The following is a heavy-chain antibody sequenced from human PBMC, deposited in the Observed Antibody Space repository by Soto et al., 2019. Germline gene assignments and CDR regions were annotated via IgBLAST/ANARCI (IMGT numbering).Heavy chain of an antibody. CDR3: ARGPREVVVVAAEFGWFDP. J-gene: IGHJ5*02. CDR2: VYHSGST. Sequence: QLRLQESGSGLLKPSQTLSLTCAVSGGSISSGGYSWSWIRQPPGKGLEWIGYVYHSGSTYYNPSLESRVNTSVARSKNQMSLKLNSVTAADTAVYFCARGPREVVVVAAEFGWFDPWGQGALVTVSS. D-gene: IGHD2-15*01. CDR1: GGSISSGGYS. V-gene: IGHV4-30-2*01.